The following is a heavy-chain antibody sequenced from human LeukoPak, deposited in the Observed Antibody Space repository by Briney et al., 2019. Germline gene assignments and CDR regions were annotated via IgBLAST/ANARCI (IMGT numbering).Heavy chain of an antibody. J-gene: IGHJ4*02. CDR3: ARDIAARPAPFDY. Sequence: GGSLRLSCAASGFTFSSYSMNWVRQAPGKGLEWVSYISSSSSTIYYADSVKGRFTISRDNAKNSLYLQMNSLRAEDTAVYYCARDIAARPAPFDYWGQGTLVTVSS. CDR2: ISSSSSTI. CDR1: GFTFSSYS. D-gene: IGHD6-6*01. V-gene: IGHV3-48*01.